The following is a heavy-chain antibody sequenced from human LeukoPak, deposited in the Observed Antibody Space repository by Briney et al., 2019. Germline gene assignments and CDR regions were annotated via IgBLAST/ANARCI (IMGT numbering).Heavy chain of an antibody. CDR2: IYYSGST. CDR1: GESISGFY. J-gene: IGHJ3*02. CDR3: ARHPWVPAFDI. Sequence: RTSETLSLTCTVSGESISGFYWNWIRQPPGKGLEWLGYIYYSGSTNYNPSLKSRVTISIDTSKNQFSLKLSSVTAADTAVYYCARHPWVPAFDIWGQGTMVTVSS. D-gene: IGHD1-26*01. V-gene: IGHV4-59*08.